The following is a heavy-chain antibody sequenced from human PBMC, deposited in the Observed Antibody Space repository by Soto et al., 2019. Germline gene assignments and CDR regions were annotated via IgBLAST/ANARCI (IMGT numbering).Heavy chain of an antibody. Sequence: QVQLQESGPGLVNPSGTLSLTCAISGGSVSTINWWSWVRQPPGKGLEWIGEINHTDGSHYNPSLKSRVSISVDKSKNQISLQLTSVTAADTAVYYCARHGGFSFDYWGQGTLVTVSS. CDR2: INHTDGS. J-gene: IGHJ4*02. CDR1: GGSVSTINW. V-gene: IGHV4-4*02. CDR3: ARHGGFSFDY. D-gene: IGHD2-15*01.